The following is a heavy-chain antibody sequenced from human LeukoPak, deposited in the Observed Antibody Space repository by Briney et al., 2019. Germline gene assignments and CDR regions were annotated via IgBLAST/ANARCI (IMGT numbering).Heavy chain of an antibody. CDR3: VIMYYYDSSGYYHDY. CDR2: IYYSGST. D-gene: IGHD3-22*01. CDR1: GGSISSYY. V-gene: IGHV4-59*08. J-gene: IGHJ4*02. Sequence: SETLSLTCTVSGGSISSYYWSWIRQSPGKGLEWIGYIYYSGSTNYNPSLKSRVTISVDTSRNQFSLKLSSVTAADTAVYYCVIMYYYDSSGYYHDYWGQGTLVTVSS.